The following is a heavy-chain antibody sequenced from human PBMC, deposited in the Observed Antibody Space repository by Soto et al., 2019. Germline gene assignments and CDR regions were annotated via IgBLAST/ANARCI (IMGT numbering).Heavy chain of an antibody. CDR3: ARHQGPLSGYYNPLIDY. Sequence: SETLSLTCAVSGGSISSYYWSWIRQPPGKGLEWIGYIYYSGSTNYNPSLKSRVTISVDTSKNQFSLKLSSVTAADTAVYYCARHQGPLSGYYNPLIDYWGQGTLVTVSS. D-gene: IGHD3-9*01. V-gene: IGHV4-59*08. J-gene: IGHJ4*02. CDR1: GGSISSYY. CDR2: IYYSGST.